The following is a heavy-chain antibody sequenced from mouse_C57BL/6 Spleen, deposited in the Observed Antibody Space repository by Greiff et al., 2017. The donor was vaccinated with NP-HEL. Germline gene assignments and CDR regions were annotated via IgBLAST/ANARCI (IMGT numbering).Heavy chain of an antibody. CDR3: ARLGRTYYAMDY. J-gene: IGHJ4*01. CDR2: INPYNGGT. Sequence: EVQLQQSGPVLVKPGASVKMSCKASGYTFTDYYMNWVKQSHGKSLEWIGVINPYNGGTSYNQKFKGKATLTVDKSSSTAYMELNSLTSEDSAVYYCARLGRTYYAMDYWGQGTSVTVSS. CDR1: GYTFTDYY. V-gene: IGHV1-19*01. D-gene: IGHD4-1*01.